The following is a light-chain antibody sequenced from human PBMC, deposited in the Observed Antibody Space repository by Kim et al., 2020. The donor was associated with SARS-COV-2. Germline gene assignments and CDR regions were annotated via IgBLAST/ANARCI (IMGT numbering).Light chain of an antibody. CDR1: QSGGDF. V-gene: IGKV3-11*01. J-gene: IGKJ5*01. Sequence: SLSPGEGATLSCRASQSGGDFLAWYQQRPGQAPRLLIYDASKRATGIPARFSGSGSGTDFTLTISTLESEDFAIYYCQRSSWPITFGQGTRLEIK. CDR2: DAS. CDR3: QRSSWPIT.